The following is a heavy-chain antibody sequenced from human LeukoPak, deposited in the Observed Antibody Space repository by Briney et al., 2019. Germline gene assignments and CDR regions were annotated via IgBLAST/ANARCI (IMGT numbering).Heavy chain of an antibody. J-gene: IGHJ4*02. V-gene: IGHV3-7*01. CDR1: GFTFSSYW. Sequence: PGGSLRLSCAASGFTFSSYWMSWVRQAPGKGLEWVANIKQDGSEKYHVDSVKGRFTICRDNAKNSPYLQMNSLRAEDTAVYYCARGKSVRIAVAGTGPSYFDYWGQGTLVTVSS. CDR3: ARGKSVRIAVAGTGPSYFDY. D-gene: IGHD6-19*01. CDR2: IKQDGSEK.